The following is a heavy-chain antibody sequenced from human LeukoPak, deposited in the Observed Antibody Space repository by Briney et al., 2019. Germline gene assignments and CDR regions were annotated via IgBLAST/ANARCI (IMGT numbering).Heavy chain of an antibody. V-gene: IGHV3-66*01. CDR1: GFTVSSNF. J-gene: IGHJ4*02. Sequence: GGSLRLSCAVSGFTVSSNFMSWVRQAPGKGPEWVSVIYTSGITYYADSVRGRFTISRDNSKNTLYLQMDSLTAEVTAVYYCAREDAGGTYSFDYWGQGTLVTVSS. CDR3: AREDAGGTYSFDY. CDR2: IYTSGIT. D-gene: IGHD1-26*01.